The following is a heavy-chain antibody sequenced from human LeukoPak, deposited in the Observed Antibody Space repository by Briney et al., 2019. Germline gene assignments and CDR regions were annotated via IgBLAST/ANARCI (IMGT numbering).Heavy chain of an antibody. J-gene: IGHJ4*02. CDR1: GYPFTSYG. CDR2: ISTYNGNT. CDR3: ARDWVVGVVVVAAGY. Sequence: ASVKVSCKASGYPFTSYGISWVRQAPGQGLEWMGWISTYNGNTNYAQKFQDIVTMTTDTSTSTAYMELKSVRSDDTAVYYCARDWVVGVVVVAAGYWGQGTLVTVSS. D-gene: IGHD2-15*01. V-gene: IGHV1-18*01.